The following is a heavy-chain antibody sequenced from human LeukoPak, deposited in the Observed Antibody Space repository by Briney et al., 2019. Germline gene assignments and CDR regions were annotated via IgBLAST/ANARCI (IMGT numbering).Heavy chain of an antibody. D-gene: IGHD6-19*01. CDR3: ARRSYSGGWDYYYYAMDV. CDR2: IYYSGTT. V-gene: IGHV4-39*01. CDR1: GGSIGSSSYY. J-gene: IGHJ6*02. Sequence: PSETLSLTCTASGGSIGSSSYYWGWNRQPPGKGLEWIGTIYYSGTTYYNPSLKSRVTISVDTSKNQFSLKLSSVTAADTAVYYCARRSYSGGWDYYYYAMDVWGQGTTVTVSS.